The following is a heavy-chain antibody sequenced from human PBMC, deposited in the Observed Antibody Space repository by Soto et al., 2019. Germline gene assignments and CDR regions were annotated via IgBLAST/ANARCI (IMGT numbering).Heavy chain of an antibody. Sequence: QAHLVQSGAEVKKPGASVKVSCKASGYTFTGYTFHWVRQAPGQGLEWMAWINSSSSDSSFAPKIQGRVTVTMDAASSTAYMELTRLRSDDTAVYYCATEMATIKGVFDKWGQGTPVAVSS. V-gene: IGHV1-2*02. CDR1: GYTFTGYT. J-gene: IGHJ4*02. CDR2: INSSSSDS. CDR3: ATEMATIKGVFDK. D-gene: IGHD3-10*01.